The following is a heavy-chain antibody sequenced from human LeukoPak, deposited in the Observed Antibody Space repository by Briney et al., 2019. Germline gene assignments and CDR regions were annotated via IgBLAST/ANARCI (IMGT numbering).Heavy chain of an antibody. D-gene: IGHD4-17*01. CDR1: GGSFSGYY. V-gene: IGHV4-34*01. J-gene: IGHJ6*02. CDR3: ARALGVLERLRNGMDV. Sequence: PSETLSLTCAVYGGSFSGYYWSWIRQPPGKGLEWIGEINHSGSTNYNPSLKSRVTISVDTSKNQFSLKLSSVTAADTAVYYCARALGVLERLRNGMDVWGQGTTVTVSS. CDR2: INHSGST.